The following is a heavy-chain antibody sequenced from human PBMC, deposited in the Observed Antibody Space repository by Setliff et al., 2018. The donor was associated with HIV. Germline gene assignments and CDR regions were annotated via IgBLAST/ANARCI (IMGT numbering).Heavy chain of an antibody. V-gene: IGHV2-70*11. J-gene: IGHJ6*03. CDR1: GFSLNTRRTC. CDR3: ARGRGMSYYYYYMDV. CDR2: IDWDDNK. Sequence: GSGPTLVNPTQTLTLTCTFSGFSLNTRRTCVSWIRQPPGEALEWLGRIDWDDNKYYSESLRSRLTISKDTSKNQVVLTMTNMDPVDTATYFCARGRGMSYYYYYMDVWGKGTTVTVSS. D-gene: IGHD3-16*01.